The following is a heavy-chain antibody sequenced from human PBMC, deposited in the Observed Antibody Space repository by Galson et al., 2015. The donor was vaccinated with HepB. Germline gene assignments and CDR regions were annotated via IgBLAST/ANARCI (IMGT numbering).Heavy chain of an antibody. D-gene: IGHD2/OR15-2a*01. CDR3: AKDDPLLSFYAY. CDR1: GFTFTSSG. CDR2: VNGNGIFT. Sequence: SLRLSCAASGFTFTSSGMSWVRQAPGKGLEWVATVNGNGIFTYHADSVKGRFTVSKDISKNTVYPQMNSLRGEDTALCYCAKDDPLLSFYAYWGQGALVTVSS. J-gene: IGHJ4*02. V-gene: IGHV3-23*01.